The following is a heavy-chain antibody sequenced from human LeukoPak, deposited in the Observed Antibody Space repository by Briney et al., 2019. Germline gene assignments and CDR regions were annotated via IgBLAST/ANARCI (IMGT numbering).Heavy chain of an antibody. CDR1: GFTFSSYA. CDR3: ARDSYSSGWY. Sequence: GGSLRLSCAASGFTFSSYAMSWVRQAPGKGLEWVSVIYSGGSTYYADSVKGRFTISRDNSKNTLYLQMNSLRAEDTAVYYCARDSYSSGWYWGQGTLVTVSS. V-gene: IGHV3-53*01. D-gene: IGHD6-19*01. CDR2: IYSGGST. J-gene: IGHJ4*02.